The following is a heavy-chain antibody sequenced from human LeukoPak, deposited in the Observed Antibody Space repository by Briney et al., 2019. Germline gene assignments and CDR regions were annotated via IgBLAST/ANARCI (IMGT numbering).Heavy chain of an antibody. Sequence: GGSLRLSCAASGFTFSSYAMSWVRQAPGKGLEWVSAISGSGGSTYYADSVKGRFTISRDNSKNTLYLQMNSLRAEDTAVYYCAKDRVVRGVIGWNDVGYWGQGTLVTVSS. V-gene: IGHV3-23*01. J-gene: IGHJ4*02. CDR1: GFTFSSYA. CDR3: AKDRVVRGVIGWNDVGY. CDR2: ISGSGGST. D-gene: IGHD3-10*01.